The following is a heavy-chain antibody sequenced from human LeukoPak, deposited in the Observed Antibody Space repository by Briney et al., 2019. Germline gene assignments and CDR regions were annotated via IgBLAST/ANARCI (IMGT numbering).Heavy chain of an antibody. CDR2: ISWNSETI. Sequence: GGSLRVSCAVSGFTFDDYAMHWVRQVPGKGLEWVSGISWNSETIGYADSVKGRFTISRDNAKNSLYLQMNSLRAEDTALYYCATNGGGDSGYGNFDYWGQGTLVTVSS. CDR3: ATNGGGDSGYGNFDY. J-gene: IGHJ4*02. D-gene: IGHD5-12*01. CDR1: GFTFDDYA. V-gene: IGHV3-9*01.